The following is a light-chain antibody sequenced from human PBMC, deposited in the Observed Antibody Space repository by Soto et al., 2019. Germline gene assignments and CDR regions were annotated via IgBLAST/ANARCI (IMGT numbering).Light chain of an antibody. CDR3: CSYAGSYTWV. Sequence: QSALTQPRSVSGSPGQSVTISCTGTSSDVGGYNYVSWYQQHPGKAPKLMMYDVNKRPSGVPDRFSGSKSGNTASLTISGLQAEDEADYYCCSYAGSYTWVFGTGTKVTV. CDR2: DVN. J-gene: IGLJ1*01. V-gene: IGLV2-11*01. CDR1: SSDVGGYNY.